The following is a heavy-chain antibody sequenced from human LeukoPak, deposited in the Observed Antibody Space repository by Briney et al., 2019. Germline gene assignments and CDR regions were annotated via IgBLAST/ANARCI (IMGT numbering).Heavy chain of an antibody. CDR2: INHSGST. D-gene: IGHD5-12*01. CDR3: ARAGKWLRSYYFDY. V-gene: IGHV4-34*01. J-gene: IGHJ4*02. CDR1: GGSFSGYY. Sequence: SETLSLTCAVYGGSFSGYYWSWIRQPPGKGLEWIGEINHSGSTNYTPSLKSRVTISVDTSKNQFSLKLSSVTAADTAVYYCARAGKWLRSYYFDYWGQGTLVTVSS.